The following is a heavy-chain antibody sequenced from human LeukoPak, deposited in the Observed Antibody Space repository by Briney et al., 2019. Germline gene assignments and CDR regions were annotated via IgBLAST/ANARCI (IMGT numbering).Heavy chain of an antibody. CDR3: ARMYSGTSYYFDY. CDR1: GVSISTYY. V-gene: IGHV4-59*01. J-gene: IGHJ4*02. CDR2: FSYSGST. Sequence: SETLSLTCTVSGVSISTYYWIWIRQPPAKGLEWMGFFSYSGSTKYNPSLKSRVTMSVDTSKNQFSLKLSSVTAADTAVYYCARMYSGTSYYFDYWGQGTLVTVSS. D-gene: IGHD1-26*01.